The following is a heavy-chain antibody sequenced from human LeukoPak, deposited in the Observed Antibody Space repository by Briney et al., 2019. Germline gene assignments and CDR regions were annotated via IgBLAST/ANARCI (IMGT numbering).Heavy chain of an antibody. CDR1: GLTFSHYA. D-gene: IGHD3-16*01. V-gene: IGHV3-23*01. J-gene: IGHJ4*02. Sequence: GGSLRLSCAASGLTFSHYAMTWVRQAPGKGLEWVSAISTNGVRTYYADSVKGRFTVSRDNFKNTLYLQMNSLRAEDTALYYCARKLWHRNDCWGQGTLVTVSS. CDR3: ARKLWHRNDC. CDR2: ISTNGVRT.